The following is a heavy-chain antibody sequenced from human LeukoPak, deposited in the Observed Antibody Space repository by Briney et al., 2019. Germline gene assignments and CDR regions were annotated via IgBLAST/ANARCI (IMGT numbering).Heavy chain of an antibody. Sequence: PSETLSLTCTVSGGSISSSNYYWGWIRQPPGKGLEWIGTTYYSGSAYYNPSLKSRVTTSVDTSKNQFSLKLSSVTAADTAVYYCARAGRWELLHEGPDYWGQGTLVTVSP. CDR2: TYYSGSA. CDR3: ARAGRWELLHEGPDY. D-gene: IGHD1-26*01. CDR1: GGSISSSNYY. V-gene: IGHV4-39*01. J-gene: IGHJ4*02.